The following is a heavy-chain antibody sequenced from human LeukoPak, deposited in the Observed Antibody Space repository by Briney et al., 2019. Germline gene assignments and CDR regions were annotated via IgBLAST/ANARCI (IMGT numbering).Heavy chain of an antibody. CDR3: ARAQLLTGEIDY. D-gene: IGHD1-26*01. V-gene: IGHV1-2*06. J-gene: IGHJ4*02. CDR1: GYTFTGYY. Sequence: ASVTVSCKASGYTFTGYYMHWVRQAPGQGLEWMGRINPNSGGTNYAQKFQGRVTMTRDTSISTAYMELRSLRSDDTAVYYCARAQLLTGEIDYWGQGTLVTVSS. CDR2: INPNSGGT.